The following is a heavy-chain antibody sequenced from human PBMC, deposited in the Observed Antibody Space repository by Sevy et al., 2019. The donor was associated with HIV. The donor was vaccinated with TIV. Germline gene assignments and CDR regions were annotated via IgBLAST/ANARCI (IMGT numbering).Heavy chain of an antibody. J-gene: IGHJ4*02. CDR1: EFTFSSYG. CDR3: AKDMAAAGDY. Sequence: GGSLRLSCAASEFTFSSYGMHWVRQAPGKGLEWVAVISYDGSNKYYADSVKGRFTISRDNSKNTLYLQMNSLRAEDTAVYYCAKDMAAAGDYWGQGTLVTVSS. CDR2: ISYDGSNK. V-gene: IGHV3-30*18. D-gene: IGHD6-13*01.